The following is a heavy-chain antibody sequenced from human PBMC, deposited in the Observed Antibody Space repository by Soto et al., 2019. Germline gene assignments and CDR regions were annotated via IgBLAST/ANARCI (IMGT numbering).Heavy chain of an antibody. CDR3: ARGNPAQYDILTNRYFDY. Sequence: SETLSLTCAVYGGSFSGYYWSWIRQPPGKGLEWIGEINHSGSTNYNPSLKSRVTISVDTSKNQFSLKLSSVTAADTAVYYCARGNPAQYDILTNRYFDYWGQGTLVTVSS. CDR1: GGSFSGYY. D-gene: IGHD3-9*01. J-gene: IGHJ4*02. V-gene: IGHV4-34*01. CDR2: INHSGST.